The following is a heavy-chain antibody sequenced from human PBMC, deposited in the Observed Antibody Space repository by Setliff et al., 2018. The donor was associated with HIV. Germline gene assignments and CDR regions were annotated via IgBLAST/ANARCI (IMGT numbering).Heavy chain of an antibody. CDR2: FDREDDET. J-gene: IGHJ4*02. Sequence: ASVKVSCKVSGYSLTEFSMHWVRQAPGKGLEWMGSFDREDDETTYAQNFQGRVTMTEDTSTDTAYMELRNLRSEDTAVYYCATDHSEELVVDCWGQGTLVTVCS. V-gene: IGHV1-24*01. CDR3: ATDHSEELVVDC. CDR1: GYSLTEFS. D-gene: IGHD6-13*01.